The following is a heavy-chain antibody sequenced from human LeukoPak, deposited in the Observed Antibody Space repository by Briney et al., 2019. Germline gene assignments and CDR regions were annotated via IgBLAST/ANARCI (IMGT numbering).Heavy chain of an antibody. CDR3: AKDLGYCSSTSCRDFDY. D-gene: IGHD2-2*01. J-gene: IGHJ4*02. Sequence: GGSLRLSCAASGFTFSSYGMHRVRQAPGKGLEWVAFVRYDGSNKYYADSVKGRFTISRDNSKNTLYLQMNSLRAEDTAVYYCAKDLGYCSSTSCRDFDYWGQGTLVTVSS. CDR1: GFTFSSYG. CDR2: VRYDGSNK. V-gene: IGHV3-30*02.